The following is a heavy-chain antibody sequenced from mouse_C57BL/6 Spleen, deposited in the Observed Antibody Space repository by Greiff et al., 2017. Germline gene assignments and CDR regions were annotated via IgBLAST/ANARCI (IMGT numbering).Heavy chain of an antibody. CDR3: ARGYYGSSYEDY. J-gene: IGHJ2*01. CDR1: GYTLTSYW. Sequence: QVQLQQPWTEPVKPGALMKLFCQASGYTLTSYWMHWVKQRPGHGLEWIGNINPCNGGTNYNEKFKSKATLTVDKSSSTAYIQRSSLTSEDSAVYYWARGYYGSSYEDYWGQGTTLTVSS. V-gene: IGHV1-53*01. D-gene: IGHD1-1*01. CDR2: INPCNGGT.